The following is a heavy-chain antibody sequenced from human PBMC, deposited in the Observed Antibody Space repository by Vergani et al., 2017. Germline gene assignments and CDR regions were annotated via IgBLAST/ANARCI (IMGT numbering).Heavy chain of an antibody. CDR2: IDYSGST. CDR3: ARDLSSTWSRYFDL. CDR1: GGSISSYY. V-gene: IGHV4-59*01. Sequence: QVQLQESGPGLVKPSETLSLTCTVSGGSISSYYWSWIRQPPGKGLEWIGNIDYSGSTNYSPSPKSRVTISVDTSKNQFSLTLSSVTAADTAVYYCARDLSSTWSRYFDLWGRGTLITVSS. J-gene: IGHJ2*01. D-gene: IGHD6-13*01.